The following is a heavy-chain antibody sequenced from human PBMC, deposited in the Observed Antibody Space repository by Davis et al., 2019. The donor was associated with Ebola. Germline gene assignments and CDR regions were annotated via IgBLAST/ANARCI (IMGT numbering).Heavy chain of an antibody. CDR2: INPSGGST. Sequence: ASVKVSCKASGYTFTSYYMHWVRQAPGQGLEWMGIINPSGGSTSYAQKFQGRVTMTRDTSTSTVYMELSSLRSEDTAVYYCASTYTQEWLSRMAYYYYYMDVWGKGTTVTVSS. D-gene: IGHD3-3*01. J-gene: IGHJ6*03. CDR1: GYTFTSYY. V-gene: IGHV1-46*01. CDR3: ASTYTQEWLSRMAYYYYYMDV.